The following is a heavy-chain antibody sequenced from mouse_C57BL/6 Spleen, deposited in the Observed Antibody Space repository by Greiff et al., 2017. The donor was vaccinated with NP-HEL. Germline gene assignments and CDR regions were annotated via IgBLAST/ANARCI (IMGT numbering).Heavy chain of an antibody. CDR3: ARNIYYDYDDAMDY. CDR1: GFSLTSYA. V-gene: IGHV2-9-1*01. CDR2: IWTGGGT. D-gene: IGHD2-4*01. Sequence: VMLVESGPGLVAPSQSLSITCTVSGFSLTSYAISWVRQPPGKGLEWLGVIWTGGGTNYNSALKSRLSISKDNSKSQVFLKMNSLQTDDTARYYCARNIYYDYDDAMDYWGQRTSVTVSS. J-gene: IGHJ4*01.